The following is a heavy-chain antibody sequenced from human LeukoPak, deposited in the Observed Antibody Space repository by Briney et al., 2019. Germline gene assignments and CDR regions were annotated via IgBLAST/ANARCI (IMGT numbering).Heavy chain of an antibody. Sequence: APGKVSCKVSGYTLTELSMHWVRQAPGKGLEWMGGFDPEDGETIYAQKFQGRVTMTEDTSTDTAYMELSSLRSEDTAVYYCATASPRGYSYGYLDYWGQGTLVTVSS. V-gene: IGHV1-24*01. CDR2: FDPEDGET. D-gene: IGHD5-18*01. CDR3: ATASPRGYSYGYLDY. J-gene: IGHJ4*02. CDR1: GYTLTELS.